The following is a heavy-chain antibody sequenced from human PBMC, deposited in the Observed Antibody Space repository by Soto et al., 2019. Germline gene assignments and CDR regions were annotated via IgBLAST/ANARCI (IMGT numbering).Heavy chain of an antibody. CDR1: GGSISSGGYY. V-gene: IGHV4-31*03. CDR2: IYYTGST. J-gene: IGHJ6*03. CDR3: ARESRDFYYYYLDV. Sequence: CTVSGGSISSGGYYWSWIRQHPGKGLEWIGYIYYTGSTYYNPSLKSRVTISVDTSKNQFSLQLSSVTAADSAVYYCARESRDFYYYYLDVWGKGTTVTVSS.